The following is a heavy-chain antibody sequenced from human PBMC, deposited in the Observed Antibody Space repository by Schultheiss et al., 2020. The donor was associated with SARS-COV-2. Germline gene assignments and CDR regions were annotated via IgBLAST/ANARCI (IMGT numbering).Heavy chain of an antibody. CDR2: ISGSGGST. CDR3: ARVSGYGSG. V-gene: IGHV3-23*01. D-gene: IGHD5-12*01. CDR1: GFTFSNAW. J-gene: IGHJ4*02. Sequence: GGSLRLSCAASGFTFSNAWMSWVRQAPGKGLEWVSAISGSGGSTYYADSVKGRFTISRDNSKNTLYLQMNSLRAEDTAVYYCARVSGYGSGWGQGTLVTVSS.